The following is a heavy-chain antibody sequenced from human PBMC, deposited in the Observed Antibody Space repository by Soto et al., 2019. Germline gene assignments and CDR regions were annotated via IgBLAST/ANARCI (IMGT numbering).Heavy chain of an antibody. V-gene: IGHV4-30-4*01. CDR2: IYYRGST. CDR3: ARVAIACTSSSCYNHYYYSLDV. J-gene: IGHJ6*01. Sequence: PSETLSITCTFSGGSISIDNFFWSWIRQPPGEGRERIGYIYYRGSTYYNPSLESRLTLLVDTSKNQFSLKLRSVTAADTAVYYCARVAIACTSSSCYNHYYYSLDVWGQGTTVTVSS. CDR1: GGSISIDNFF. D-gene: IGHD2-2*02.